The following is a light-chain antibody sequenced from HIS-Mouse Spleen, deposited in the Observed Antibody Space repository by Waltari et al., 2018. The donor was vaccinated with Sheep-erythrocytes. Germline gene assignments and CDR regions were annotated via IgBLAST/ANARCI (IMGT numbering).Light chain of an antibody. CDR2: DAS. J-gene: IGLJ1*01. V-gene: IGLV2-11*01. Sequence: QSALTQPRSLSGSPGQSVTIPCTGTSSAVVGYNYVSRYQQHPAKAPKLIIYDASKRPSGVPDRFSGSNSRNTASLTISGVQAEDEADYYCCSYAGSYTHVFATGTKVTVL. CDR3: CSYAGSYTHV. CDR1: SSAVVGYNY.